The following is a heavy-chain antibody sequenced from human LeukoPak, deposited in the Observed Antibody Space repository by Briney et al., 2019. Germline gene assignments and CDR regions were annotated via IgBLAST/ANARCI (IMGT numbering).Heavy chain of an antibody. CDR3: AKDDAWIRFAS. J-gene: IGHJ5*01. Sequence: GGSLRLSCAASGFTFSSYSMNWVRQAPGKGLEWVSGISPRGDITYYTDSVKGRFTVSRDNFKNTVHLQVSSLRPEDTAVYFCAKDDAWIRFASWGQGILVTVSS. CDR1: GFTFSSYS. CDR2: ISPRGDIT. D-gene: IGHD5-12*01. V-gene: IGHV3-23*01.